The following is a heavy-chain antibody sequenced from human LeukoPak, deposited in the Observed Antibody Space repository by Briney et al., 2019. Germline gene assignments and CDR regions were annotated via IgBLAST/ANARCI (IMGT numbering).Heavy chain of an antibody. Sequence: AGGSLRLSCAASGFTFDSYGMSWVRQAPGKGLEWVSAVSRFGGTTYYADSAKGRFTISRDNSNNTVYLQMNSLRVGDTALYYCVKHVGSRWSNNRFDPWGQGTLVTVS. CDR3: VKHVGSRWSNNRFDP. CDR1: GFTFDSYG. D-gene: IGHD6-13*01. J-gene: IGHJ5*02. CDR2: VSRFGGTT. V-gene: IGHV3-23*01.